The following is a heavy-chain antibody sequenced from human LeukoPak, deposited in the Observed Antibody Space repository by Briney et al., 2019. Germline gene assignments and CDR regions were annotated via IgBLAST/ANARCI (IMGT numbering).Heavy chain of an antibody. CDR3: ARSTDPYCSSTSCAPNYYYYYMDV. Sequence: GSLRLSCAASGFTFSSYAMHWVRQAPGKGLEYVSAISSNGGSTYYANSVKGRFTISRDNSKNTLYLQMGSLRAEDMAVYYCARSTDPYCSSTSCAPNYYYYYMDVWGKGTTVTVSS. D-gene: IGHD2-2*01. J-gene: IGHJ6*03. CDR1: GFTFSSYA. CDR2: ISSNGGST. V-gene: IGHV3-64*01.